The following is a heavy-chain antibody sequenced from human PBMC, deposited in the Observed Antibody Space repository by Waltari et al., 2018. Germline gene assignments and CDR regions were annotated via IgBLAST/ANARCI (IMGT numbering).Heavy chain of an antibody. CDR1: GFTFSSYG. CDR2: IRYDGSNK. Sequence: QVQLVESGGGVVQPGGSLRLSCAASGFTFSSYGMHWVRQAPGKGLGWVAFIRYDGSNKYYADSVKGRFTISRDNSKNTLYLQMNSLRAEDTAVYYCAKGGIAAAGHFDYWGQGTLVTVSS. V-gene: IGHV3-30*02. J-gene: IGHJ4*02. D-gene: IGHD6-13*01. CDR3: AKGGIAAAGHFDY.